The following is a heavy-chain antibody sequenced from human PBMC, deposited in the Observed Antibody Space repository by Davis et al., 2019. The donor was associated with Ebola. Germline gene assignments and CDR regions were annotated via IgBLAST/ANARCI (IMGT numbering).Heavy chain of an antibody. CDR2: ITPFNGNT. CDR3: ARVVVGTYTLNWFDP. V-gene: IGHV1-45*03. Sequence: SVKVSCKASGYTFTYRYLHWVRQAPRQALEWMGWITPFNGNTNYAQKFQDRVTITRDRSMSTAYMELSSLRSEGTAVYYCARVVVGTYTLNWFDPWGQGTLVTVSS. CDR1: GYTFTYRY. D-gene: IGHD2-15*01. J-gene: IGHJ5*02.